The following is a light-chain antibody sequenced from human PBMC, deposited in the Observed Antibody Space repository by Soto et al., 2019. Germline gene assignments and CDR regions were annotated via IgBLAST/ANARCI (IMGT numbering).Light chain of an antibody. CDR2: AAS. CDR3: QQSYSTPLT. J-gene: IGKJ4*01. Sequence: DIQMTQSPSSLSASVGDRVTIICRASQSISSYLNWYQQKPGKAPKLLIYAASSLQSGVPSRFSGSGSGTDFTLTISSLQPEDFATYYCQQSYSTPLTFGGGTKVDIK. CDR1: QSISSY. V-gene: IGKV1-39*01.